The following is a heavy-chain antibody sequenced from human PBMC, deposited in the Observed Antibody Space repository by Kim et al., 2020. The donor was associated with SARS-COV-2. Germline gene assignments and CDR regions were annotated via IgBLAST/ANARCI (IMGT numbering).Heavy chain of an antibody. CDR2: IYNSGST. CDR3: ARAVRGSTGYDAFDI. Sequence: SETLSLTCAVSGGSISSYYWSWIRQPAGKGLEWIGRIYNSGSTNYNPSLKSRVTMSVDTSKNQFSLKLNSVTAADTAVYYCARAVRGSTGYDAFDIWGQGTMVTVSS. D-gene: IGHD2-2*01. V-gene: IGHV4-59*10. J-gene: IGHJ3*02. CDR1: GGSISSYY.